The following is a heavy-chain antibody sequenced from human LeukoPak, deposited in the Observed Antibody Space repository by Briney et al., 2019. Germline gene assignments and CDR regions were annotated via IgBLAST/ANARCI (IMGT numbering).Heavy chain of an antibody. CDR1: GGTFSSYA. V-gene: IGHV1-69*01. CDR2: IIPIFGTA. Sequence: SVKVSCKASGGTFSSYAISWVRQAPGQGLKWMGGIIPIFGTANYAQKFQGRVTITADESTSTAYMELSSLRSEDTAVYYCARRKIAVAGTGTNWFDPWGQGTLVTVSS. CDR3: ARRKIAVAGTGTNWFDP. J-gene: IGHJ5*02. D-gene: IGHD6-19*01.